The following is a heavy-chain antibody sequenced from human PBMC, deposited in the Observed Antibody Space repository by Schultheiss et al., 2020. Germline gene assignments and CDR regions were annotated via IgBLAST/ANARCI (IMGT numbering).Heavy chain of an antibody. CDR3: ARDHGGSGSYGIFDY. D-gene: IGHD3-10*01. V-gene: IGHV3-23*01. CDR1: GFTFSSYA. CDR2: ISGSGGST. J-gene: IGHJ4*02. Sequence: GGSLRLSCAASGFTFSSYAMSWVRQAPGKGLEWVSGISGSGGSTYYADSVKGRFTISRDNSKNTLYLQMNSLRAEDTAVYYCARDHGGSGSYGIFDYWGQGTLVTVSS.